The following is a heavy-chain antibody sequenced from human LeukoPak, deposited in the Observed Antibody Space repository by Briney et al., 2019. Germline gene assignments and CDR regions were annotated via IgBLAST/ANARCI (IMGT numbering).Heavy chain of an antibody. Sequence: PGGSLRLSCAAAGFSSSNFGMHWVRQAPGKGLEWVAVIWHDGGAEFYVDSVKGRFKISRDDSKNTLYLQMNSLKVEDTALYYCAKDDRGGWSGHFASWGQGTLVTVSS. D-gene: IGHD6-19*01. V-gene: IGHV3-33*06. CDR3: AKDDRGGWSGHFAS. CDR2: IWHDGGAE. J-gene: IGHJ4*02. CDR1: GFSSSNFG.